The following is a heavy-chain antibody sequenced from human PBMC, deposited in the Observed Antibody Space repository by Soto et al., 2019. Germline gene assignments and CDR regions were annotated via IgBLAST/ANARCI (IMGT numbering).Heavy chain of an antibody. V-gene: IGHV1-69*13. D-gene: IGHD3-22*01. Sequence: AASVKVSCKASGGTFSSYAISWVRQAPGQGLEWMGGIIPIFGTANYAQKFQGRVTITADESTSTAYMELSSLRSEDTAVYYCARALHYYDSSGYYSLHAFDIWGQGTMVTVSS. CDR3: ARALHYYDSSGYYSLHAFDI. CDR2: IIPIFGTA. J-gene: IGHJ3*02. CDR1: GGTFSSYA.